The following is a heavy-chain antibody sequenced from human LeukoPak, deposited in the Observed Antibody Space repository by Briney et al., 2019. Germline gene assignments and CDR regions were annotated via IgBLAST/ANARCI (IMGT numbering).Heavy chain of an antibody. V-gene: IGHV4-39*01. J-gene: IGHJ3*02. Sequence: SQTLSLTCTVSGGSISSSSYFWVWIRQPPGKGLEWIGSIYYSGSTYYNSSLKSRVTISVDTSKNQFFLKLSSVTAADTAVYFCARLRIDPYESSGYYYAFDIWGQGTMVTVSS. CDR3: ARLRIDPYESSGYYYAFDI. D-gene: IGHD3-22*01. CDR2: IYYSGST. CDR1: GGSISSSSYF.